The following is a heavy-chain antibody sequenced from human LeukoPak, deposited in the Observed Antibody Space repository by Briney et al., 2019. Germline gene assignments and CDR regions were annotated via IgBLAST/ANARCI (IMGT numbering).Heavy chain of an antibody. Sequence: GESLRLSCAATGFTFRKYGMNWVRQAPGKGLEWVSSISSSRSYIFYADSVKGRFNISRDNAQNSLYLQLNSLRVEDTAVYYCVRHRLEVIPDTNSYYYYGMDVWGQGTTVTVYS. J-gene: IGHJ6*02. CDR1: GFTFRKYG. D-gene: IGHD2-2*01. CDR3: VRHRLEVIPDTNSYYYYGMDV. CDR2: ISSSRSYI. V-gene: IGHV3-21*01.